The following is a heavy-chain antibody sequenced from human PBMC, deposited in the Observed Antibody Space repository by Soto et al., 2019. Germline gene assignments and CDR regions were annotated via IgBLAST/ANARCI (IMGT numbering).Heavy chain of an antibody. CDR2: ISWNRGRI. CDR3: AKAIREYGSGWTYFDN. D-gene: IGHD6-19*01. CDR1: GFTFDDYA. V-gene: IGHV3-9*01. Sequence: EVQLVESGGGLVQPGRSLRLACAASGFTFDDYAMHWVRQGPGKGLEWVSGISWNRGRIDYADSVKGRFTISRNNDKKSLYLQMNSLRGEDTALYYCAKAIREYGSGWTYFDNWGQGTLVTVSS. J-gene: IGHJ4*02.